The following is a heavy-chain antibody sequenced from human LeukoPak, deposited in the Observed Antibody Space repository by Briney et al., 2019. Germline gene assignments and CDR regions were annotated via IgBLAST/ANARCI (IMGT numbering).Heavy chain of an antibody. D-gene: IGHD3-9*01. CDR3: ARGDYDILTGSLFH. Sequence: ASVKVSCKASGGTFSSYAISWVRQAPGQGLEWMGGIIPIFGKANYAQKSQGRVTITADKSTSTAYMELSSLRSEDTAVYYCARGDYDILTGSLFHWGQGTLVTVSS. CDR1: GGTFSSYA. CDR2: IIPIFGKA. J-gene: IGHJ4*02. V-gene: IGHV1-69*06.